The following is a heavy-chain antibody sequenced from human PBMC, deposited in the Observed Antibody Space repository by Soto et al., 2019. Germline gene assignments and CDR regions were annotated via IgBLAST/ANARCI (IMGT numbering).Heavy chain of an antibody. V-gene: IGHV3-30*18. J-gene: IGHJ4*02. Sequence: QVQLVESGGGVVQPGRSLRLSCAASGFTFSSYGMHWVRQAPGKGLEWVAVISYDGSNKYYADSVKGRFTISRDNSKTTQYLQMNSLRAEDTAVYYCAKETYSGPLDYWGQGTLVSVSS. D-gene: IGHD2-15*01. CDR1: GFTFSSYG. CDR2: ISYDGSNK. CDR3: AKETYSGPLDY.